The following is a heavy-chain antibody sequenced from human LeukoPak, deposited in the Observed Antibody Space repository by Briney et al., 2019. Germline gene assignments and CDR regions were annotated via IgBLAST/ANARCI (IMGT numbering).Heavy chain of an antibody. Sequence: GGSLRLSCAASGFTFSRNWMSWVRQAPGKVLEWVASIKEDGSEKYYVDSVKGRFSLSRDNAKNSVYLQMNSLRAEDTSVYYCARVGWFGPKGALHDAFDIWGQGTMVTVSS. CDR2: IKEDGSEK. CDR1: GFTFSRNW. J-gene: IGHJ3*02. D-gene: IGHD3-10*01. CDR3: ARVGWFGPKGALHDAFDI. V-gene: IGHV3-7*01.